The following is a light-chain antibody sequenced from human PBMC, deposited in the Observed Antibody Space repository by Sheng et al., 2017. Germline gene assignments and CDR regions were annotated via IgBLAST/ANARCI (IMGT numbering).Light chain of an antibody. CDR3: QQYYSPPWT. Sequence: DIQMTQSPSSLSASVGDRVTFTYRASQGISNSLAWYQQKPGKAPKLLLYGASRLESGVPSRFVGSGFGADYSLTISRLQPEDFATYYCQQYYSPPWTFGQGTKVEIK. CDR2: GAS. CDR1: QGISNS. V-gene: IGKV1-NL1*01. J-gene: IGKJ1*01.